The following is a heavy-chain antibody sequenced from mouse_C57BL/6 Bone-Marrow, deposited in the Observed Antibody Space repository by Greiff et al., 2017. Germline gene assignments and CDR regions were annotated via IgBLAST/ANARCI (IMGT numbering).Heavy chain of an antibody. Sequence: EVKLVESGGGLVQPGGSLKLSCAASGFTFSDYYMYWVRQTPEKRLEWVAYISNGGGSTYYPDTVKGRFPISRDNAKNTLYLQMSRLKSEDTAMYYCARRGDGSSYWYFDVWGTGTTVTVSS. D-gene: IGHD1-1*01. CDR3: ARRGDGSSYWYFDV. V-gene: IGHV5-12*01. CDR2: ISNGGGST. J-gene: IGHJ1*03. CDR1: GFTFSDYY.